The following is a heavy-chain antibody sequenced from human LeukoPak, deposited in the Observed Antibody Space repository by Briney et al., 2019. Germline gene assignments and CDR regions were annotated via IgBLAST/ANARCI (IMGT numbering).Heavy chain of an antibody. D-gene: IGHD6-19*01. CDR1: GYTFTGQD. Sequence: ASVKVSCKASGYTFTGQDMHWVRQAPGQGLEWMGWINPNTGDTNYAQKCQGRVTMTRDTTISTAYMELSRLTSDDTAVYYCASYPRYSSSPPFDYWGQGTLVTVSS. V-gene: IGHV1-2*02. CDR2: INPNTGDT. J-gene: IGHJ4*02. CDR3: ASYPRYSSSPPFDY.